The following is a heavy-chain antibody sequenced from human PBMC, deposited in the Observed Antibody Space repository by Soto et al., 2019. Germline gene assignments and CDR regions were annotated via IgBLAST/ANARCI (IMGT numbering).Heavy chain of an antibody. CDR1: GGSISSYY. D-gene: IGHD5-12*01. V-gene: IGHV4-4*07. CDR3: AGVVATYMYYFDY. CDR2: IYTSGST. Sequence: SETLSLTCTVSGGSISSYYWGWIRQPAGKGLEWIGRIYTSGSTNYNPSLKSRVTMSVDTSKNQFSLKLSSVTAADTAVYYCAGVVATYMYYFDYWGQGTLVTVSS. J-gene: IGHJ4*02.